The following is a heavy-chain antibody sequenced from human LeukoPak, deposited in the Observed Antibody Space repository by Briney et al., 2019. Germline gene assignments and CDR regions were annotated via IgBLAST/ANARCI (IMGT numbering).Heavy chain of an antibody. CDR3: ARGETLGYSYGPASDY. D-gene: IGHD5-18*01. V-gene: IGHV1-18*01. Sequence: ASVKVSCKASGYTFTSYGISWVRQAPGQGLEWMGWISAYNGNTNYTQKLQGRVTMTTDTSPSTAYMELRSLRSDDTAVYYCARGETLGYSYGPASDYWGQGTLVTVSS. CDR1: GYTFTSYG. J-gene: IGHJ4*02. CDR2: ISAYNGNT.